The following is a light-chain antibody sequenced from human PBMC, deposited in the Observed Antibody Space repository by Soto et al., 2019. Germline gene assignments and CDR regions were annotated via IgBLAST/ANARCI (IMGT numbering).Light chain of an antibody. CDR3: QTWGIAMQV. V-gene: IGLV4-69*01. CDR2: LNSDGSH. J-gene: IGLJ3*02. Sequence: QLVLTQSPSASASLGASVKLTCTLSSGHSSYTIAWHQQQPEKGPRYLMKLNSDGSHNKGDGIPDRFSGSSSGAERYLTISSLQSEDEADYYCQTWGIAMQVSGGGTKLTVL. CDR1: SGHSSYT.